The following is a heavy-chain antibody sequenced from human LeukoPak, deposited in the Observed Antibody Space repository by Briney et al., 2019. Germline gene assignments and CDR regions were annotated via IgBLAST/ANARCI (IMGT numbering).Heavy chain of an antibody. CDR1: GGSISIYY. V-gene: IGHV4-59*01. J-gene: IGHJ4*02. CDR3: AREGYGDYGSGFDY. CDR2: IYYSGST. Sequence: SETLSLTCTVSGGSISIYYWSWIRQPPGKGLEWIGYIYYSGSTNYNPSLKSRVTISVDTSKNQFSLKLSSVTAADTAVYYCAREGYGDYGSGFDYWGQGTLVTVSS. D-gene: IGHD4-17*01.